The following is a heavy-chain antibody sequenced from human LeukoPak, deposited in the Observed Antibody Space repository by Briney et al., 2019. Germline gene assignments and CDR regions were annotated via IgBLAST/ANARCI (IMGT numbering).Heavy chain of an antibody. CDR3: ARESDSKSNWFDP. CDR1: GFTFRTYS. V-gene: IGHV3-7*01. J-gene: IGHJ5*02. Sequence: GGSLRLSCAASGFTFRTYSMNWFRQPPGKGLEWVANIKQDGSEKYYVESVKGRFTISRDNAKNSLYLQMNSLRAEDTAVYYCARESDSKSNWFDPWGQGTLVTVSS. D-gene: IGHD4-11*01. CDR2: IKQDGSEK.